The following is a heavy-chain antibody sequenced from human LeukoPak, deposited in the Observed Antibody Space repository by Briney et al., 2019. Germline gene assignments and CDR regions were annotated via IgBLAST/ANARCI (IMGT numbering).Heavy chain of an antibody. CDR2: IKTDGTYA. CDR1: GFTFSNYW. CDR3: VRWQDI. V-gene: IGHV3-74*01. Sequence: PGGSLRLSWAASGFTFSNYWMHWVRQAPGKGLVWVARIKTDGTYASYAESVKGRFTVSRDNAKNTLHLQMNSLRAEDTAVYYCVRWQDIWGQGTMVTVSS. J-gene: IGHJ3*02.